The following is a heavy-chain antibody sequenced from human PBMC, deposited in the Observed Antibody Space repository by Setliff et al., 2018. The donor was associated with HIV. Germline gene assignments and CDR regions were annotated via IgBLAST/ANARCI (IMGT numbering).Heavy chain of an antibody. CDR3: ARDGSYYDSSAYLGGRYYYYGMDV. J-gene: IGHJ6*02. CDR1: GGSISSSSYY. V-gene: IGHV4-39*07. Sequence: PSETLSLTCTVSGGSISSSSYYWGWIRQPPGKGLEWIANIFCSGSSYYNPSLKSRVTISVDTSKNQFSLKLSSVTAADTAVYYCARDGSYYDSSAYLGGRYYYYGMDVWGQGTTVTVSS. CDR2: IFCSGSS. D-gene: IGHD3-22*01.